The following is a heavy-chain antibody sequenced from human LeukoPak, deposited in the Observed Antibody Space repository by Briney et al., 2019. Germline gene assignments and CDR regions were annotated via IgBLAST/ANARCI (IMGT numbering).Heavy chain of an antibody. CDR3: AKDLDGSGWYRSYYYYYGMDV. V-gene: IGHV3-30*18. CDR1: GFTFSSCG. Sequence: GGSLRLSCAASGFTFSSCGMHWVRQAPGKGLEWVAVISYDGSNKYYADSVKGRFTISRDNSKNTLYLQMNSLRAEDTAVYYCAKDLDGSGWYRSYYYYYGMDVWGQGTTVTVSS. D-gene: IGHD6-19*01. J-gene: IGHJ6*02. CDR2: ISYDGSNK.